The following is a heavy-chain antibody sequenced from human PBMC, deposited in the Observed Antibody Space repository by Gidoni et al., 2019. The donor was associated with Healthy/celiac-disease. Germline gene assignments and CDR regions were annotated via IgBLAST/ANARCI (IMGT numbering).Heavy chain of an antibody. V-gene: IGHV3-23*01. CDR2: ISGRGGST. CDR1: GFTFSSYA. J-gene: IGHJ6*02. CDR3: AKEETYYYGMDV. Sequence: EVQLLESGGGLVQTGGSLRLSCAASGFTFSSYAMSWVRQAPGKGLEWVSAISGRGGSTYYADSVKGRFTISRDNSKNTLYLQMNSLRAEDTAVYYCAKEETYYYGMDVWGQGTTVTVSS.